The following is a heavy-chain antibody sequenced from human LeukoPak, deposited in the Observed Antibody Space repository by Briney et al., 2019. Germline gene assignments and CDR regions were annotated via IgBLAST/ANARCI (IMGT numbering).Heavy chain of an antibody. J-gene: IGHJ5*02. CDR2: INPNNGDT. CDR3: ARGASGAHFDP. V-gene: IGHV1-2*02. Sequence: ASVTVSCKASGYTFTDYNIHWVRQAPGQGLEWMGWINPNNGDTNYVQKFQGRVTMTRDTSITTAYMELGRLRSDDTAVYYCARGASGAHFDPWGQGTLVSVSS. CDR1: GYTFTDYN. D-gene: IGHD1-26*01.